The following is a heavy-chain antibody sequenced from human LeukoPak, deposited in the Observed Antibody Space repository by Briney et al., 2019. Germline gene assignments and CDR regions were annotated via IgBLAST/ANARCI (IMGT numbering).Heavy chain of an antibody. J-gene: IGHJ4*02. D-gene: IGHD3-10*01. V-gene: IGHV1-69*06. CDR3: ARAPNYGSGTDY. CDR2: IIPIFGTA. Sequence: RASVTVSCKASGGTFSSYAISWVRQAPGQGLEWMGGIIPIFGTANYAQKFQGRVTITADKSTSTAYMELSSLRSEDTAVYYCARAPNYGSGTDYWGQGTLVTVSS. CDR1: GGTFSSYA.